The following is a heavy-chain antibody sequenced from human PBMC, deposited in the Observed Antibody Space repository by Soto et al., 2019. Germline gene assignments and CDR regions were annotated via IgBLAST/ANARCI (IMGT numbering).Heavy chain of an antibody. Sequence: PSETLSLTCTVSGGSISDYYWSWIRQPPGKGLEWIGFIYYSGNTNYNPSLKTRVTMSMDTSKNQLSLKLSSVTAADTAVYYCARLGGLAARLFDPWGQGTLVTVSS. J-gene: IGHJ5*02. V-gene: IGHV4-59*01. CDR3: ARLGGLAARLFDP. D-gene: IGHD6-6*01. CDR1: GGSISDYY. CDR2: IYYSGNT.